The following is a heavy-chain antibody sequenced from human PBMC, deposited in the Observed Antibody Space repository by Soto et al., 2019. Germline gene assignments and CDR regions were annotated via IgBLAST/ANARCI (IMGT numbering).Heavy chain of an antibody. CDR2: ISPDGTTT. V-gene: IGHV3-64*01. J-gene: IGHJ5*02. CDR1: GFTFSNYY. D-gene: IGHD5-12*01. Sequence: EVQLVESGGGLVQPGGSLRLSCAASGFTFSNYYVHWVRQAPGKGLEYVSAISPDGTTTYFTNFVKGRFTISRDNSKNTVYRQMGSLRVEDMAVYYCARDLNRVAPSPWGQGTLVTVSS. CDR3: ARDLNRVAPSP.